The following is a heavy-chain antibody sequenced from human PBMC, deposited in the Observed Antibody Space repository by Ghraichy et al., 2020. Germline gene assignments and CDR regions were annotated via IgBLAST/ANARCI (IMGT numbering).Heavy chain of an antibody. CDR1: GGSFSAYY. J-gene: IGHJ5*01. CDR2: INQGGGT. V-gene: IGHV4-34*01. Sequence: SETLSLTCDVYGGSFSAYYWSWLRQSPVQGLEWIAEINQGGGTNYNPSLTSRVTISFDTSKSQVSLKLRSVTAADTAVYYCARGYGSRSSYWTYGAPKIWFNWFDSWGQGALVTVSS. CDR3: ARGYGSRSSYWTYGAPKIWFNWFDS. D-gene: IGHD3-10*01.